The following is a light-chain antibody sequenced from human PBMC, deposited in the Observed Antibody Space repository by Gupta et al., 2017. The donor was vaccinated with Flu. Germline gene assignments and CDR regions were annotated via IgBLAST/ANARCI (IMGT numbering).Light chain of an antibody. V-gene: IGKV3-15*01. Sequence: EIVMTQSPATLSVSPGERATLSCRASQSVSNNLAWYQQKFGQAPRLLIYGASTMATGTPARFSGSGSGTEFTLTISSLQSEDFAVYFCHQYNNWPPYSFGQGTKLEIK. J-gene: IGKJ2*03. CDR1: QSVSNN. CDR3: HQYNNWPPYS. CDR2: GAS.